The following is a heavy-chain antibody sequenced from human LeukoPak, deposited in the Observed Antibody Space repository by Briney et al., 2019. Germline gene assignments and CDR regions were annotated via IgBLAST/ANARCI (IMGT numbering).Heavy chain of an antibody. Sequence: GGSLRLSCAASGFTFSSYGMNWVRQDPGKGLEWVSSVSSSSSYIYYADSVKGRFTISRDNAKNSLSLQMNRLRAEDTAVYYCARDQRATASTGSYFDYWGQGTLVTVSS. CDR3: ARDQRATASTGSYFDY. V-gene: IGHV3-21*01. CDR2: VSSSSSYI. CDR1: GFTFSSYG. J-gene: IGHJ4*02. D-gene: IGHD1-1*01.